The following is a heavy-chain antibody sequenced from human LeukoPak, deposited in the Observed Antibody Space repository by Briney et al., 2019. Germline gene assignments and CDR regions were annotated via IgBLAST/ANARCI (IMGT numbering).Heavy chain of an antibody. CDR2: ISSSGST. Sequence: PSETLSLTCTVSGDSISSGSYYWTWIRQPAGKRLEWIGRISSSGSTNYNPSLKSRVTISVDTSKNQFSLKLSSVTAADTAVYYCARGQMDTWGQGTLVTVSS. D-gene: IGHD5-24*01. J-gene: IGHJ5*02. CDR1: GDSISSGSYY. V-gene: IGHV4-61*02. CDR3: ARGQMDT.